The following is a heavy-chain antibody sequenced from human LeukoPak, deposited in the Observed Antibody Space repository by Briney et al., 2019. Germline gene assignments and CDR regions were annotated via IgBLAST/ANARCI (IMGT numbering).Heavy chain of an antibody. CDR3: ARGRWLQAFDY. J-gene: IGHJ4*02. CDR2: ISSSSSYI. V-gene: IGHV3-21*01. Sequence: GGSLRLSCAASGFTFSSYSMNWVRQAPGKGLEWISSISSSSSYIYYADSVKGRFTISRDNAKNSLYLQMNSLRAEDTAVYYCARGRWLQAFDYWGQGTLVTVSS. D-gene: IGHD5-24*01. CDR1: GFTFSSYS.